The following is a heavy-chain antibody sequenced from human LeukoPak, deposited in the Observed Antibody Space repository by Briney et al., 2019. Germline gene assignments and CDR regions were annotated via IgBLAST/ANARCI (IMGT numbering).Heavy chain of an antibody. Sequence: ASVKVSCKASGYTFTSYYMHWVRQAPGQGLEWMGGFDPEDGETIYAQKFQGRVTMTEDTSTDTAYMELSSLRSEDTAVYYCATSTQWQWLDWGQGTLVTVSS. CDR3: ATSTQWQWLD. D-gene: IGHD6-19*01. J-gene: IGHJ4*02. CDR2: FDPEDGET. V-gene: IGHV1-24*01. CDR1: GYTFTSYY.